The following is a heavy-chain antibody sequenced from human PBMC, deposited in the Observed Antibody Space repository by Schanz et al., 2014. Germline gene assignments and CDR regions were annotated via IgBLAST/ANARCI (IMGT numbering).Heavy chain of an antibody. J-gene: IGHJ3*01. CDR2: ISGSGAGT. D-gene: IGHD3-10*01. CDR3: ARDSESGGGDGFDF. V-gene: IGHV3-23*04. Sequence: VQLVESGGGLVKPGGSLRLSCAASGFIFSNFAMEWVRQAPGKGLEWVSAISGSGAGTYYADSVKGRFTFSRDNSKNTLYLQMISLRPEDTAVYYCARDSESGGGDGFDFWGQGTMVTVSS. CDR1: GFIFSNFA.